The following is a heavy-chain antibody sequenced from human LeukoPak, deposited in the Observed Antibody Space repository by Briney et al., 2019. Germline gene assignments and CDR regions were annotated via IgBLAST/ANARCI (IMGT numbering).Heavy chain of an antibody. CDR3: AMFGSTFNAFDI. V-gene: IGHV1-46*01. Sequence: ASVKVSCKASGYTFTSYYMHWVRQAPGQGLEWMGIINPSGGSTSYAQKFQGRVTMTRDTSTSTVYMELSSLRSEDTAVYYCAMFGSTFNAFDIWGQGTMVTVSS. CDR2: INPSGGST. D-gene: IGHD3-16*01. J-gene: IGHJ3*02. CDR1: GYTFTSYY.